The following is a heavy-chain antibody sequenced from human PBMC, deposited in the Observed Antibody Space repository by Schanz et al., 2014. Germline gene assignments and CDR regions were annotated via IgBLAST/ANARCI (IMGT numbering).Heavy chain of an antibody. CDR3: ARGHHPHGITVAARGFDP. Sequence: QVQLQESGPGLVKPSQTLSLTCTVSGGSISSGGYYWSWIRQHPGKGLEWIGYIYYSGSTYYNPSLKSRVTISVDKPKKQFSLKLTSMTAADTAVYYCARGHHPHGITVAARGFDPWGQGTLVTVSS. J-gene: IGHJ5*02. CDR1: GGSISSGGYY. D-gene: IGHD6-19*01. CDR2: IYYSGST. V-gene: IGHV4-31*03.